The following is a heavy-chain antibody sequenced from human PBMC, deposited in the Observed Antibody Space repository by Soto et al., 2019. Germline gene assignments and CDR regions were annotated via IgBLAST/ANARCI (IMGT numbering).Heavy chain of an antibody. CDR3: AKDFGPGDIVVVVAATSRFDY. J-gene: IGHJ4*02. V-gene: IGHV3-23*01. CDR2: INIVGGNT. D-gene: IGHD2-15*01. CDR1: GFTFSNYA. Sequence: PGGSLRLSCAASGFTFSNYAMSWVRQAPGKALEWVSSINIVGGNTNYADSEKGRFTMSRDNSKNTLYLQMYSLSSEDTAVFYCAKDFGPGDIVVVVAATSRFDYWGQGTLVTVS.